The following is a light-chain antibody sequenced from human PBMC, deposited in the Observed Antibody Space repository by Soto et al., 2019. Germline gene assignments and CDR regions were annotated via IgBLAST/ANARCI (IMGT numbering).Light chain of an antibody. J-gene: IGKJ1*01. Sequence: EIVLTQSPGTLSLSPGERATFSCRASQSVSSNYLAWYQQKPGRAPRLLIYGAFKRATGIPDRFSSSGSGTDFTLTISRMEPEDFAVYCCQQYGSSPRTFGQGTKVDIK. V-gene: IGKV3-20*01. CDR2: GAF. CDR3: QQYGSSPRT. CDR1: QSVSSNY.